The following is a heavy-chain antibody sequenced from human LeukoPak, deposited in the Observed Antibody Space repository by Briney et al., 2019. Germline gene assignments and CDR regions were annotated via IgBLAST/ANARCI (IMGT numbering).Heavy chain of an antibody. CDR1: GVSISGSYYY. CDR2: IHSSGST. CDR3: VAAFFRVNVVRGPTAFDY. J-gene: IGHJ4*02. D-gene: IGHD3-10*01. V-gene: IGHV4-61*02. Sequence: SETLSLTCAVSGVSISGSYYYWSWIRQPAGKGLEWIGLIHSSGSTSYSPSLQSRVTMSIDRSKNQFSLNLKSVTAADTAVYYCVAAFFRVNVVRGPTAFDYWGRGTLVTVSP.